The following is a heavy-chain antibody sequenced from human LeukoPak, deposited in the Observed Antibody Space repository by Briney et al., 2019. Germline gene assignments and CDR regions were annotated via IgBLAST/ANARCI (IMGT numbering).Heavy chain of an antibody. J-gene: IGHJ3*02. CDR3: ARTRLTGDPYEAFDI. D-gene: IGHD7-27*01. CDR2: INPNSGGT. CDR1: GYTFTGYY. Sequence: GASVKVSCKASGYTFTGYYMRCVRQAPGQGLEWMGWINPNSGGTKYAQKFQGRVTMTRDTSITTAYMELTSLEFDDTAVYYCARTRLTGDPYEAFDIWGQGTMVTVSS. V-gene: IGHV1-2*02.